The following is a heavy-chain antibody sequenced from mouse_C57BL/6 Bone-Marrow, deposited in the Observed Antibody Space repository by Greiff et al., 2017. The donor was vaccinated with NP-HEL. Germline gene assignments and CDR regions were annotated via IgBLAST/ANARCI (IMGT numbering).Heavy chain of an antibody. CDR1: GFNIKDYY. V-gene: IGHV14-2*01. Sequence: DVKLVESGAELVKPGASVKLSCTASGFNIKDYYMHWVKQRTEQGLEWIGRIDPEDGETKYAPKFQGKATITADTSSNTAYLQLSSLTSEDTAVYYCARRYSSYRYFDVWGTGTTVTVSS. J-gene: IGHJ1*03. CDR3: ARRYSSYRYFDV. D-gene: IGHD2-5*01. CDR2: IDPEDGET.